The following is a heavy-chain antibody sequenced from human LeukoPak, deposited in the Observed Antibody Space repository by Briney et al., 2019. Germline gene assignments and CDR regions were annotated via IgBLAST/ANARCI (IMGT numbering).Heavy chain of an antibody. CDR2: INSDGSST. CDR1: GFTFSSYW. D-gene: IGHD1-26*01. Sequence: GGSLRLSCAASGFTFSSYWMLWVRQAPGKGLVWVSRINSDGSSTSYADSVKGRFTISRDNAKNTLYLQMNSLRAEDTAVYYCARDRGEWELPLFDYWGQGTLVTVSS. J-gene: IGHJ4*02. V-gene: IGHV3-74*01. CDR3: ARDRGEWELPLFDY.